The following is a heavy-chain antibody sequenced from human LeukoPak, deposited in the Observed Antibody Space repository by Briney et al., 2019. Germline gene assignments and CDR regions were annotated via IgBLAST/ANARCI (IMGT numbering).Heavy chain of an antibody. D-gene: IGHD3-10*01. Sequence: ASVKVSCKASGYTFTSYGISWVRQAPGQGLEWMGWISAYNGNTNYAQKLQGRVTMTTDTSTSTAYMELRSLRSDDSAVYYCARGGRFGELGDAFDIWGQGTMVTVSS. CDR1: GYTFTSYG. J-gene: IGHJ3*02. V-gene: IGHV1-18*01. CDR2: ISAYNGNT. CDR3: ARGGRFGELGDAFDI.